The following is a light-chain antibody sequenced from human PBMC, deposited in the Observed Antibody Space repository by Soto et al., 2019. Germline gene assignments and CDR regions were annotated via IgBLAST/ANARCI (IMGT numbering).Light chain of an antibody. CDR2: EVS. Sequence: QSVLTQPASVSGSPGQSITISFTGTSIDVGGYNYVSWYQQHPGKAPKLMIYEVSNRPSGVSNRFSDSKSGNTASLTISGLQAEDEADYYCRSCTRSSSYVFATGTKV. CDR3: RSCTRSSSYV. V-gene: IGLV2-14*01. CDR1: SIDVGGYNY. J-gene: IGLJ1*01.